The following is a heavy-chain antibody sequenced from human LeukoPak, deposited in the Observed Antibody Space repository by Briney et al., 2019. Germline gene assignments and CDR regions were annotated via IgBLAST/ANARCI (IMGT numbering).Heavy chain of an antibody. D-gene: IGHD4-17*01. Sequence: GGSLRLSCAASGFTFSSYWMHWVRQAPGKGLVWVSRINSDGSSTSYADSVKGRFTISRDNAKNTLYLQMNSLRAEDTAVYYCAREGDGEGFDYWGQGTLVTVSS. CDR2: INSDGSST. CDR1: GFTFSSYW. V-gene: IGHV3-74*01. CDR3: AREGDGEGFDY. J-gene: IGHJ4*02.